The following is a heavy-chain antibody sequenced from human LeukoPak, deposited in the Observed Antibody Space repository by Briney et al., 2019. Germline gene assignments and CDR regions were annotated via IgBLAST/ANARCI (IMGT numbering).Heavy chain of an antibody. CDR1: GFTFSSYA. J-gene: IGHJ5*02. V-gene: IGHV3-66*01. CDR3: ARDRDGYNLNWFDP. D-gene: IGHD5-24*01. CDR2: IYSGGST. Sequence: GGSLRLSCAASGFTFSSYAMSWVRQAPGKGLEWVSVIYSGGSTYYADSVKGRFTISRDNSKNTLYLQMNSLRAEDTAVYYCARDRDGYNLNWFDPWGQGTLVTVSS.